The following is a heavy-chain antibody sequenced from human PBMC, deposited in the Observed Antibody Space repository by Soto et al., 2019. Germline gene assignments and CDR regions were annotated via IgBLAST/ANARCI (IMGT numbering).Heavy chain of an antibody. CDR2: IYYSGRT. D-gene: IGHD3-22*01. J-gene: IGHJ6*02. CDR1: GGSIRRGGYY. Sequence: PSETLSLTCTVSGGSIRRGGYYWSWLRQHPGNGLVWIGYIYYSGRTYYNPSLTSPVTISVDTSKNQFSLKLSSVTAADTAVYYCARDQGHYYDSSGYPYYYYGMDVWGQGTTVTVSS. CDR3: ARDQGHYYDSSGYPYYYYGMDV. V-gene: IGHV4-31*01.